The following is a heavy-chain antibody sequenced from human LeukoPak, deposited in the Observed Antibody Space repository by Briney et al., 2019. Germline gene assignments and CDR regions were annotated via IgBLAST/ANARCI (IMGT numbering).Heavy chain of an antibody. J-gene: IGHJ1*01. CDR2: INPDGRDT. CDR1: GFTFNRCW. CDR3: TSWGDTTAEYFQR. D-gene: IGHD2-21*02. V-gene: IGHV3-7*01. Sequence: GGFLRLSCVVSGFTFNRCWMNWVRQAPGKGLEWVAHINPDGRDTYYVDSVKGRFTISRDNAQNSMYLQMNSLRVEDTAVYYCTSWGDTTAEYFQRWGQGTLVTVSS.